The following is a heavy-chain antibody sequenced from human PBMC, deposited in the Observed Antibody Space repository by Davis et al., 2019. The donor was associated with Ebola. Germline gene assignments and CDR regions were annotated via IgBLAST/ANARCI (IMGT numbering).Heavy chain of an antibody. CDR1: GFTFSSYD. J-gene: IGHJ3*02. V-gene: IGHV3-48*01. D-gene: IGHD3-10*01. CDR2: IRTGVIGNI. Sequence: PGGSLRLSCAASGFTFSSYDMNWVRQAPGKGLEWVSFIRTGVIGNIYYADSVKGRFTISRDNSKNTLYLQMNSLRAEDTAVYYCAHFGVTQNAYDIWGQGTMVTVSS. CDR3: AHFGVTQNAYDI.